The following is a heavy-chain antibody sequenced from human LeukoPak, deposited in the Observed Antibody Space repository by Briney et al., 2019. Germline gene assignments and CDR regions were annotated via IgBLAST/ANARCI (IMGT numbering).Heavy chain of an antibody. J-gene: IGHJ4*02. V-gene: IGHV4-34*01. CDR1: GGSFSGYY. D-gene: IGHD6-19*01. Sequence: SETLSLTCAVYGGSFSGYYWSWIRQPPGKGLEWIGEINHSGSTNYNPSLKSRVTISVDTSKNQFSLKLSSVTAADTAVYYCARVGHSSLDYWGQGTLVTVSS. CDR2: INHSGST. CDR3: ARVGHSSLDY.